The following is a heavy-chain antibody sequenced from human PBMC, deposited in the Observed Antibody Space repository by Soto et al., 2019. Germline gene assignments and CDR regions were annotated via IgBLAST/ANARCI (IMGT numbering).Heavy chain of an antibody. Sequence: SVKVSCDASGYTFTSYAMHWVRQAPVQRLEWMGWINAGNGNTKYSQKFQGRVTITRDTSASTAYMELSSLRSEDAAVYYCARAARAGSSSSPGDYWGQGTLVTVSS. CDR2: INAGNGNT. J-gene: IGHJ4*02. V-gene: IGHV1-3*01. CDR3: ARAARAGSSSSPGDY. CDR1: GYTFTSYA. D-gene: IGHD6-6*01.